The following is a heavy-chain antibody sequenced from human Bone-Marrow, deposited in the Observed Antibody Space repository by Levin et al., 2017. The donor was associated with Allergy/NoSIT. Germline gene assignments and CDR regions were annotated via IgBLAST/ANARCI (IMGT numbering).Heavy chain of an antibody. CDR1: GFTFINAW. V-gene: IGHV3-15*01. J-gene: IGHJ4*02. CDR2: IKTKADGGTT. CDR3: TTDLGGSSLDGC. Sequence: GGSLRLSCAVSGFTFINAWMNWVRQAPGKGLEWIGRIKTKADGGTTDYAAPVKGRFTISRDDSKNTLYVQMNGLKAEDTAVYYCTTDLGGSSLDGCWGQGTLVIVSS. D-gene: IGHD3-16*01.